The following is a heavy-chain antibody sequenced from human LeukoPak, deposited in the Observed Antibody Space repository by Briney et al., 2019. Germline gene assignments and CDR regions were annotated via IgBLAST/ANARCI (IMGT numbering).Heavy chain of an antibody. CDR2: IWYDGSNK. CDR1: GFTFSSYG. Sequence: GRSLRLSCAASGFTFSSYGMHWVRQAPGKGLEWVAVIWYDGSNKYYADSVKGRFTISRDNSKNTLYLQMNSLRAEDTAVYYCAKGRLVYCSSTSCNQPFDYWGQGTLVTVSS. D-gene: IGHD2-2*01. V-gene: IGHV3-33*06. J-gene: IGHJ4*02. CDR3: AKGRLVYCSSTSCNQPFDY.